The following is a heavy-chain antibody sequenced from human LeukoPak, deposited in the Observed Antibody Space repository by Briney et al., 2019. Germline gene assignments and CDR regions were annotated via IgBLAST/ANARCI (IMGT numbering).Heavy chain of an antibody. D-gene: IGHD3-10*01. CDR1: GYTFTSYG. Sequence: ASVKVSCKASGYTFTSYGFTWVRQAPGQGLEWMGWINPNSGDTNYAQKFQGEVTMTRDTSISTAYMELSRLRSDDTAVYYCARGVTGIYYYYYMDVWGKGTTVTVSS. CDR3: ARGVTGIYYYYYMDV. V-gene: IGHV1-2*02. CDR2: INPNSGDT. J-gene: IGHJ6*03.